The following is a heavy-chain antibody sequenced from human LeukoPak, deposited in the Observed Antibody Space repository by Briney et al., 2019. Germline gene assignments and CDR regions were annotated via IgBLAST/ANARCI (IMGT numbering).Heavy chain of an antibody. CDR1: GFTFDDYG. D-gene: IGHD6-6*01. CDR2: INWNGGST. J-gene: IGHJ4*02. CDR3: AIAARRGDFDY. Sequence: GGSLRLSCAASGFTFDDYGMSWVRHAPGKGLEWVSGINWNGGSTGYADSVKGRFTISRDNAKNSLYLQMSSLRAEDTALYYCAIAARRGDFDYWGQGTLVTVFS. V-gene: IGHV3-20*04.